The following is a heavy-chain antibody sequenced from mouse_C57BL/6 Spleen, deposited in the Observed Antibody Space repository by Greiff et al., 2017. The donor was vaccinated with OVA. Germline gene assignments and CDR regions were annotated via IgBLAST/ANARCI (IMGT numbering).Heavy chain of an antibody. CDR3: ARDGSSCRYFDV. CDR1: GFNFSSYD. J-gene: IGHJ1*03. V-gene: IGHV5-6*02. Sequence: EVKLVESGGDLVKPGGSLKLSCAASGFNFSSYDMSWVRQTPDKRLEWVATISSGGSYTYYPESVKGRFTISRDNAKNTLYLQMSSLKSEDTAMYYCARDGSSCRYFDVWGTGTTVTVSS. D-gene: IGHD1-1*01. CDR2: ISSGGSYT.